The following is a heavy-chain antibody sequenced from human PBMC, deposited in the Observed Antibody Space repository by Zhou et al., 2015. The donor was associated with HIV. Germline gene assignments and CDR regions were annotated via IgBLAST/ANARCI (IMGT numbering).Heavy chain of an antibody. CDR2: INGDNGKT. CDR3: ATDDIGGYHSFNY. V-gene: IGHV1-18*01. D-gene: IGHD3-22*01. J-gene: IGHJ4*02. Sequence: QVQLVQSGPEVKKPGASVKVSCKASGDTFRYYAISWVRQSPGQGLEWMGWINGDNGKTRYAQQFQGRVTLTTDRSTKTAFMELKYLRSDDAATYYCATDDIGGYHSFNYWGQGTRVFVSS. CDR1: GDTFRYYA.